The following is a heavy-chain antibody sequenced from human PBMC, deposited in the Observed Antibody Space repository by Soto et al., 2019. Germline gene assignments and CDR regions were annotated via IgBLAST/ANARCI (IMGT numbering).Heavy chain of an antibody. CDR1: GGSISSGGYY. CDR2: IYYSVST. J-gene: IGHJ2*01. CDR3: ARGASSGYYYELDWYFDL. V-gene: IGHV4-61*08. D-gene: IGHD3-22*01. Sequence: PSETLSLTCTVSGGSISSGGYYWSWIRQHPGKGREWIGYIYYSVSTNYNPSLKSRVTISVHTSKNQFSLKLSSVTAADTAVYYCARGASSGYYYELDWYFDLWGRGTLVTVSS.